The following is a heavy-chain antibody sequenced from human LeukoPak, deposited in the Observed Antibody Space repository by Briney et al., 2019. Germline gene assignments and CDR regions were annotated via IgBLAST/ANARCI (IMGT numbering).Heavy chain of an antibody. CDR3: ARGAPPWDSSSWYGGSLLRRAFDI. Sequence: PSQTLSLTCTVSGGSISSGGYYWSWIRQPPGKGLEWIGYIYHSGSTYYNPSLKSRVTISVDRSKNQFSLKLSSVTAADTAVYYCARGAPPWDSSSWYGGSLLRRAFDIWGQGTMVTVSS. V-gene: IGHV4-30-2*01. CDR2: IYHSGST. J-gene: IGHJ3*02. CDR1: GGSISSGGYY. D-gene: IGHD6-13*01.